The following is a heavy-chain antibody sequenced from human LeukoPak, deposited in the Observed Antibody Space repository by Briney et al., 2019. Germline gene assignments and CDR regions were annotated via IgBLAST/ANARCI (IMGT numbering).Heavy chain of an antibody. CDR1: GFTFSSYG. J-gene: IGHJ1*01. CDR3: ARDLHPVSITMVRGVIPFQH. V-gene: IGHV3-48*04. D-gene: IGHD3-10*01. CDR2: ISSSSSTI. Sequence: GGSLRLSCAASGFTFSSYGMNWVRQAPGKGLEWISYISSSSSTIYYADSVKGRFTISRDNAKNSLYLQMNSLRAEDTAVYYCARDLHPVSITMVRGVIPFQHWGQGTLVTVSS.